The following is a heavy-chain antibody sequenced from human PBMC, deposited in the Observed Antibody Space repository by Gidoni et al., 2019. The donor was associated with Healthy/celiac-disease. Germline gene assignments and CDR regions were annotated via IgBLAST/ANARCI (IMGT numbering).Heavy chain of an antibody. Sequence: EVQLLESGGGLVQPGGSLRLSCAASGFPFSSYAMSWVRQAPGKGLEWVSAISGSGGSTYYADSVKGRFTISRDNSKNTLYLQMNSLRAEDTAVYYCAKDRGFGIAVAGRGGFDYWGQGTLVTVSS. D-gene: IGHD6-19*01. CDR2: ISGSGGST. V-gene: IGHV3-23*01. CDR1: GFPFSSYA. CDR3: AKDRGFGIAVAGRGGFDY. J-gene: IGHJ4*02.